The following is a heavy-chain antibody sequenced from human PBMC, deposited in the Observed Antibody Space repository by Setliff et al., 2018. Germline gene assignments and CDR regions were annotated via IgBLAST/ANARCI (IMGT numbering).Heavy chain of an antibody. Sequence: SETLSLTCSVSGDSISSSSYYWGWIRQPPGKGLEWIGSINYSGITYYSPSLKSRVIVSVDTSKNQFSLKLSSVTAADTAVYYCARVGADRNFDYWGQGTLVTVSS. CDR3: ARVGADRNFDY. CDR1: GDSISSSSYY. V-gene: IGHV4-39*07. CDR2: INYSGIT. J-gene: IGHJ4*02. D-gene: IGHD1-26*01.